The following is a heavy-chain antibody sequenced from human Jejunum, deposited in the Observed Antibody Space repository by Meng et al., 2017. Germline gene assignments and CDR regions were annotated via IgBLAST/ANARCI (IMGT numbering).Heavy chain of an antibody. J-gene: IGHJ4*02. CDR2: INDAGREK. CDR1: GFSFNRHW. D-gene: IGHD2-15*01. V-gene: IGHV3-7*01. Sequence: GGSLRLSCVVSGFSFNRHWMSWVRQAPGKGLEWVANINDAGREKKLLDSVKGRFTVSRDNAKNSVYLQMNSLRAEDTAVYYCAREWRGISETYDYWGQGTLVTVSS. CDR3: AREWRGISETYDY.